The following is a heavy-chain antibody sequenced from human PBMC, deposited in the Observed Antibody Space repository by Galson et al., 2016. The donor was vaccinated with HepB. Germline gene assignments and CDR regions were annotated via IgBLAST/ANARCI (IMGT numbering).Heavy chain of an antibody. D-gene: IGHD2/OR15-2a*01. CDR3: ARVSFFRAFDI. V-gene: IGHV3-21*01. CDR2: ISSTSKYQ. Sequence: SLRLSCAASGFTFSRYTMSWVRRAPEKGLEWVSSISSTSKYQSYADSVRGRFIISRDTAKTSLDLQMNSLRAEDSAIYYCARVSFFRAFDIWGQGTMVTVSS. CDR1: GFTFSRYT. J-gene: IGHJ3*02.